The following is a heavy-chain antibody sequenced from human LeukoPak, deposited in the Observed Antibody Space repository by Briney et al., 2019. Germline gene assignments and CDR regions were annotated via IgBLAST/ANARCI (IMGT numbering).Heavy chain of an antibody. Sequence: GGSLRLSCAASGFTFSDYYMSWIRQAPGKGLEWVSYISSSGSTIYYADSVKGRFTISRDNDKNSLYLQMNSLRAEDTAVYYCARVLGFLAWLSGSAWFDPWGQGTLVTVSS. CDR2: ISSSGSTI. CDR1: GFTFSDYY. CDR3: ARVLGFLAWLSGSAWFDP. V-gene: IGHV3-11*01. J-gene: IGHJ5*02. D-gene: IGHD3-3*01.